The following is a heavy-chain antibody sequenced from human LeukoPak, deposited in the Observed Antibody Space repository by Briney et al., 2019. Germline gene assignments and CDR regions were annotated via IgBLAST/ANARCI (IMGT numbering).Heavy chain of an antibody. D-gene: IGHD3-9*01. CDR1: GGSISSYY. CDR2: IYYSGST. V-gene: IGHV4-59*01. Sequence: SETLSLTCTVSGGSISSYYWSWIRQPPGKGLEWIRYIYYSGSTDSNPSLKGRVTISVDTSKNQFSLKLRSVTAADTAVYYCARRPRNDILTGTPFDYWGQGILVTVSS. J-gene: IGHJ4*02. CDR3: ARRPRNDILTGTPFDY.